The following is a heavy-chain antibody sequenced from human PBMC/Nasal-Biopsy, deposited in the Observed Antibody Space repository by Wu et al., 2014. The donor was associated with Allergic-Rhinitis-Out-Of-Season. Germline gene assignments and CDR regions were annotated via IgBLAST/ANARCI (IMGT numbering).Heavy chain of an antibody. CDR3: AHLRSGYYAMDV. CDR1: GFSLTTRGVG. V-gene: IGHV2-5*02. CDR2: IYWDDDK. J-gene: IGHJ6*02. Sequence: LVKPTQTLTLTCTFSGFSLTTRGVGVGWIRQPPGKALEWLALIYWDDDKRYSPSLKTRLTITKETSKNQVVLTLTNVDPVDTATYYCAHLRSGYYAMDVWGQGTTVTVSS. D-gene: IGHD2-15*01.